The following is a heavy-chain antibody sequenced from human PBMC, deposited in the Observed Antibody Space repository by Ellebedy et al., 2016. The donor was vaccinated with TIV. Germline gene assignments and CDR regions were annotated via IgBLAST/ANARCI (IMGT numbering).Heavy chain of an antibody. Sequence: AASVKVSCKASGYTFTTYGFSWVRQAPGQGLEWMGWISAHNGYTKYAQKLQGRLTMTTDTSTSTVYMELRSLTSDDTAVYYCARDTHRMLRGVMITPPDYWGQGTLVTVSS. CDR1: GYTFTTYG. V-gene: IGHV1-18*01. CDR3: ARDTHRMLRGVMITPPDY. J-gene: IGHJ4*02. D-gene: IGHD3-10*01. CDR2: ISAHNGYT.